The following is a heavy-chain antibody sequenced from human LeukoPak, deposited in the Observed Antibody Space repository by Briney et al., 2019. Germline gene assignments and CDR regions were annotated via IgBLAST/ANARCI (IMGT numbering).Heavy chain of an antibody. J-gene: IGHJ6*03. D-gene: IGHD3-3*01. Sequence: ASVKVSCKASGYTFTSYDINWVRQATGQGLEWMGWMNPNNGNTNYAQKLQGRVTMTTDTSTSTAYMELRSLRSDDTAVYYCASHVRFLEWSGSYYYYMDVWGKGTTVTVSS. V-gene: IGHV1-18*01. CDR1: GYTFTSYD. CDR2: MNPNNGNT. CDR3: ASHVRFLEWSGSYYYYMDV.